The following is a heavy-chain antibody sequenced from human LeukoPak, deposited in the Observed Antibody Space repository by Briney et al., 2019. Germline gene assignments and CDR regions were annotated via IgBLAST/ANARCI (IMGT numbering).Heavy chain of an antibody. D-gene: IGHD2-15*01. Sequence: SVKVSCKASGYTFTSYGISWVRQAPGQGLEWMGGIIPIFGTANYAQKFQGRVTITADKSTSTAYMELSSLRSEDTAVYYCAREDISVGQVDYWGQGTLVTVSS. CDR3: AREDISVGQVDY. V-gene: IGHV1-69*06. CDR2: IIPIFGTA. J-gene: IGHJ4*02. CDR1: GYTFTSYG.